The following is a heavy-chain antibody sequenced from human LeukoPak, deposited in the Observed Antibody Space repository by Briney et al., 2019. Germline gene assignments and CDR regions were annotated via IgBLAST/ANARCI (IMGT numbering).Heavy chain of an antibody. V-gene: IGHV3-7*01. CDR2: IKQDGSEK. Sequence: PGGSLRLSCAASGFTFSNYWMSWVRQAPGKGLEWVANIKQDGSEKYYVDSVKGRVTISRDNAKSSLYLHMNRLRAEDTAVYYCARRTIMRGYRRGTYYHGMDVWGQGTTVIVSS. D-gene: IGHD3-22*01. CDR3: ARRTIMRGYRRGTYYHGMDV. CDR1: GFTFSNYW. J-gene: IGHJ6*02.